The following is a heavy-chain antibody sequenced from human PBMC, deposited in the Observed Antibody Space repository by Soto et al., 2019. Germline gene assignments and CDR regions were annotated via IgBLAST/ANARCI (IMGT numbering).Heavy chain of an antibody. V-gene: IGHV5-51*01. CDR2: IYPGDSET. D-gene: IGHD6-25*01. J-gene: IGHJ5*02. Sequence: GESLKISCKGSGYRFTSYWIGWVRQMPGKGLEWMGIIYPGDSETRYSPSFQGQVTMSVDKSTSTAYLQWSSLKASDTAMYYCARSAVYWFDPWGQGTLVTVSS. CDR1: GYRFTSYW. CDR3: ARSAVYWFDP.